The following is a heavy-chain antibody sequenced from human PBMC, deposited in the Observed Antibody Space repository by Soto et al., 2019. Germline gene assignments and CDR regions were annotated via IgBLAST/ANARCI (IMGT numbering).Heavy chain of an antibody. J-gene: IGHJ6*02. CDR3: AKSQGSSTSLEIYYYYYYGMDV. D-gene: IGHD2-2*01. V-gene: IGHV1-69*01. CDR1: GGTFGSYA. Sequence: QVQLVQSGAEVKKPGSSVKVSCKASGGTFGSYAISWVRQAPGQGLEWMGGIIPIPGTANYAQKFQGRVTIAADEPTSTDYMALSSLRSEDTAVYYCAKSQGSSTSLEIYYYYYYGMDVWGQGTAVTVSS. CDR2: IIPIPGTA.